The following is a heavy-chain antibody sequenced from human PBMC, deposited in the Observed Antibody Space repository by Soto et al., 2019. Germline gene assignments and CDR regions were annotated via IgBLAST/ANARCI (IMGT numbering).Heavy chain of an antibody. J-gene: IGHJ4*02. Sequence: TGGSLRLSCVASGFTFTRYYMTWVRQAPGKGLGWVASINLDGSEQFYVDSVKGRFIISRDNARSSLYLQMNSLRAEDTALYFCSRENWFQDYWGPGTLVTVSS. CDR2: INLDGSEQ. CDR1: GFTFTRYY. D-gene: IGHD3-9*01. CDR3: SRENWFQDY. V-gene: IGHV3-7*03.